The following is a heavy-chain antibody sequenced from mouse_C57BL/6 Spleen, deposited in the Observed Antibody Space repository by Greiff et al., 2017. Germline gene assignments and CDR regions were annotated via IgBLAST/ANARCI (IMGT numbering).Heavy chain of an antibody. CDR3: ARGGSYYAMEC. Sequence: EVQGVESEGGLVQPGSSMTLSCTASGFTFSDYYMAWVRQVPEKGLEWVANINDDGSSTYYLAALKSRFIISRDNAKNGLYLQRSSLKSEDTATYCCARGGSYYAMECWGQGASVTVSS. CDR1: GFTFSDYY. V-gene: IGHV5-16*01. CDR2: INDDGSST. J-gene: IGHJ4*01.